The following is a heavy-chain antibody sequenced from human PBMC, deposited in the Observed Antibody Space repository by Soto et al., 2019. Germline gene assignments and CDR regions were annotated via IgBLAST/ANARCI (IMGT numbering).Heavy chain of an antibody. Sequence: QVQLQESGPGLVKPSQTLSLTCTVSGGSISSGDYYWSWIRQPPGKGLEWIGYIYYSGSTYYNPSLKSRVTISVDTSKNQFSLKLSSVTAPDAAVYYCASYGGSDRPDYYYGIDVWGQGTTVTVSS. CDR1: GGSISSGDYY. D-gene: IGHD6-6*01. V-gene: IGHV4-30-4*01. CDR3: ASYGGSDRPDYYYGIDV. J-gene: IGHJ6*02. CDR2: IYYSGST.